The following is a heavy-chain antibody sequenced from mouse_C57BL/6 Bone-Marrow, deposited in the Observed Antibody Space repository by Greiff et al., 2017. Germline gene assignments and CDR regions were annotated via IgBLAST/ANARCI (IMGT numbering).Heavy chain of an antibody. CDR2: IYPGDGDT. J-gene: IGHJ1*03. V-gene: IGHV1-82*01. CDR3: ARSYYYGSSYVYFGV. CDR1: GYAFSSSW. Sequence: QVLLLQSGPELVKPGASVKISCKASGYAFSSSWLNWVQQRPGTGLEWIGRIYPGDGDTNYHGKFKGQATLTADKSSSTAYMQISSLTSEDEAVYFCARSYYYGSSYVYFGVWGTGTTVTVSS. D-gene: IGHD1-1*01.